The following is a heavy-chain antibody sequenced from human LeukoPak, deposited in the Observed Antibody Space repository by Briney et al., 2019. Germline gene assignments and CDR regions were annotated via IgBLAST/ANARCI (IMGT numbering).Heavy chain of an antibody. CDR3: ARLTTGMYNWFDP. CDR1: GGSISSYS. D-gene: IGHD1-14*01. CDR2: IYHSGGT. Sequence: PSETLSLTCTVSGGSISSYSCTWIRQPPERALEWIGYIYHSGGTNYNPSLKSRVTISVDTSKNQFSLKLSSVTAADTAVYYCARLTTGMYNWFDPWGQGTLVTVSS. J-gene: IGHJ5*02. V-gene: IGHV4-59*01.